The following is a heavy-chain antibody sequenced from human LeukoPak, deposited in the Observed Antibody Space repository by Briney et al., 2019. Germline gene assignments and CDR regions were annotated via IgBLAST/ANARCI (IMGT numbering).Heavy chain of an antibody. J-gene: IGHJ4*02. CDR2: ISSSSSYI. D-gene: IGHD3-22*01. Sequence: GGSLRLSCAASGFTFSSYWMHWVRQAPGKGLEWVSSISSSSSYIYYADSVKGRFTISRDNSKNTLYLQMNSLRAEDTAVYYCAKDSGDSSIYWGQGTLVTVSS. V-gene: IGHV3-21*04. CDR3: AKDSGDSSIY. CDR1: GFTFSSYW.